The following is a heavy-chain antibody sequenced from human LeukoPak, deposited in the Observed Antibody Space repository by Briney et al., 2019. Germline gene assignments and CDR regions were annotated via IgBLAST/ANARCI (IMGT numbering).Heavy chain of an antibody. J-gene: IGHJ4*02. V-gene: IGHV3-23*01. CDR3: AKSGYNRFDY. CDR2: ISGSGSGGST. CDR1: GITFSSSA. Sequence: GGSLGLSCAASGITFSSSAMSWVRQAPGKGLEWVSSISGSGSGGSTYYADSVKGRFTISRDNSKNTLYLQMNSLIAEDTAVYYCAKSGYNRFDYWGQGTRVTVSS. D-gene: IGHD5-24*01.